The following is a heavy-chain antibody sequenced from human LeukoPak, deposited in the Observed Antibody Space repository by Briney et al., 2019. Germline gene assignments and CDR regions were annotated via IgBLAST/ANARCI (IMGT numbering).Heavy chain of an antibody. J-gene: IGHJ4*02. Sequence: PGGSLRLSCAASGFTFSGYGMHWVRQAPGKGLEWVAVISYDGSNKYYADSVKGRFTISRDNSKNTLYLQMNSLRAEDTAVYYCASVGVAGGVYFDYWGQGTLVTVSS. V-gene: IGHV3-30*03. CDR1: GFTFSGYG. D-gene: IGHD6-19*01. CDR2: ISYDGSNK. CDR3: ASVGVAGGVYFDY.